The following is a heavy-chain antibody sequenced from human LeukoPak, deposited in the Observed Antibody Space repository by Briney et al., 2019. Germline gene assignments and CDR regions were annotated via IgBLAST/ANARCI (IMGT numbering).Heavy chain of an antibody. CDR2: IYHSGST. J-gene: IGHJ3*02. D-gene: IGHD3-3*01. Sequence: SETLSLTCAVSGGSISSGGYSWSWIRQPPGKGLEWIGYIYHSGSTYYNPSLKSRVTISVDRSKNQFSLKLSSVTAADMAVYYCARGPDPYDFWSGYSDAFEIWGQGTMVTVSS. V-gene: IGHV4-30-2*01. CDR3: ARGPDPYDFWSGYSDAFEI. CDR1: GGSISSGGYS.